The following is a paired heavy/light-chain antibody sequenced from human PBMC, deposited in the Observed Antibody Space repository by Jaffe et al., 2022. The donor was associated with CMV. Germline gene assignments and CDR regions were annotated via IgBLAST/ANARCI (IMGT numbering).Heavy chain of an antibody. D-gene: IGHD3-22*01. CDR3: ARLPYDSGGYLPRGWPV. J-gene: IGHJ4*02. CDR2: IDPSDSYV. CDR1: GYSFTSYW. V-gene: IGHV5-10-1*03. Sequence: EVQLVQSGAEVKKPGESLRISCKGSGYSFTSYWINWVRQMPGKGLEWMGRIDPSDSYVNYGPSFQGHVTISADKSISTAYLYLSSLKASDTAMYYCARLPYDSGGYLPRGWPVWGQGTLVTVSS.
Light chain of an antibody. V-gene: IGKV2-28*01. J-gene: IGKJ1*01. Sequence: DIVMTQSPLSLPVTPGEPASISCRSSQSLLNSNGYNSVDWYLQKPGKSPQLLMFLAYNRASGVPDRFSGSGSGTDFTLKISRVEPEDVGVYYCMQVLQSPTFGQGTKVEIK. CDR2: LAY. CDR1: QSLLNSNGYNS. CDR3: MQVLQSPT.